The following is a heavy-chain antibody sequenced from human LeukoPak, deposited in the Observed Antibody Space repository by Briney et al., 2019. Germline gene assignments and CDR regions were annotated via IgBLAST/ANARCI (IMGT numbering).Heavy chain of an antibody. D-gene: IGHD6-13*01. J-gene: IGHJ5*02. CDR3: ARQSLRRRGLYSSSWYSSWFDP. CDR2: IYYSGST. CDR1: GGSLSSGGYY. V-gene: IGHV4-31*03. Sequence: TLSLTCTVSGGSLSSGGYYWSWIRQHPGKGLEWIGYIYYSGSTYYNPSLKSRVTISVDTSKNQFSLKLSSVTAADTAVYYCARQSLRRRGLYSSSWYSSWFDPWGQGTLVTVSS.